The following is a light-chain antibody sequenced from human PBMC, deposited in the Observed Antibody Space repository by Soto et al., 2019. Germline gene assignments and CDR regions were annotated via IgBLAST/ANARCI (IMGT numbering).Light chain of an antibody. CDR3: QQYGSSPVT. J-gene: IGKJ3*01. CDR1: QSVSSSY. Sequence: EIVLTQSPGTLSLSPGERATLSCRASQSVSSSYLAWYQQKPGQAPRLLIYGASSRATGIPDRFSGSGSERDFTLTISRLEPEDFAVYYCQQYGSSPVTFGPGTKVDIK. CDR2: GAS. V-gene: IGKV3-20*01.